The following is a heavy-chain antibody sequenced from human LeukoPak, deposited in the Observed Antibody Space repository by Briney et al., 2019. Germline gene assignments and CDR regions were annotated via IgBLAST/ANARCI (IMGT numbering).Heavy chain of an antibody. J-gene: IGHJ4*02. CDR2: IWYDGTSK. CDR3: ARSQSSSLIDY. D-gene: IGHD6-13*01. CDR1: GFTFSSYA. V-gene: IGHV3-33*08. Sequence: GGSLRLPCAASGFTFSSYAMSWVRQAPGKGLEWVAVIWYDGTSKDYADSVKGRFTFSRDNSKNTLYLQMNSLTVEDTAVYYCARSQSSSLIDYWGQGTLVTVSS.